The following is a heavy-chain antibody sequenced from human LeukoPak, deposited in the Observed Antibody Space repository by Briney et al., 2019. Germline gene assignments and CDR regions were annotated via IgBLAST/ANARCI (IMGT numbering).Heavy chain of an antibody. CDR2: IYHSGST. CDR3: ARDNGDDDYYYYMDV. Sequence: SETLSLTCTVSGGSISSSSYYWGWIRQPPGKGLEWIGSIYHSGSTYYNPSLKSRVTISVDTSKNQFSLKLSSVTAADTAVYYCARDNGDDDYYYYMDVWGKGTTVTVSS. J-gene: IGHJ6*03. D-gene: IGHD1-20*01. V-gene: IGHV4-39*07. CDR1: GGSISSSSYY.